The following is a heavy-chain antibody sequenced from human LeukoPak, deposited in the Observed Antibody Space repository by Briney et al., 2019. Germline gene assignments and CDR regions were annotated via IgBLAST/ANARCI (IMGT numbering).Heavy chain of an antibody. D-gene: IGHD6-6*01. J-gene: IGHJ4*02. CDR2: IYYSGST. CDR3: ARDQGAIIAARPYYFDY. Sequence: SETLSLTCTVSGGPISSSSYYWGWIRQPPGKGLEWIGSIYYSGSTYYNPSLKSRVTISVDTSKNQFSLKLSSVTAADTAVYYCARDQGAIIAARPYYFDYWGQGTLVTVSS. V-gene: IGHV4-39*07. CDR1: GGPISSSSYY.